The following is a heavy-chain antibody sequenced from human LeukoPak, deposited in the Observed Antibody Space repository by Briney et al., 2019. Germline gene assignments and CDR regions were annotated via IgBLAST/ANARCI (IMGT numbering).Heavy chain of an antibody. CDR3: ARMGLTTGAFDI. CDR2: ISSSSSYI. D-gene: IGHD1-1*01. Sequence: GGSLRLSCAASGFTFSSYSMNWVRQAPGKGLEWVSSISSSSSYIYYADSVKGRFTISRDNAKNSLYLQMNSLRAEDTAVYYCARMGLTTGAFDIWGQGTMVTVSS. CDR1: GFTFSSYS. J-gene: IGHJ3*02. V-gene: IGHV3-21*01.